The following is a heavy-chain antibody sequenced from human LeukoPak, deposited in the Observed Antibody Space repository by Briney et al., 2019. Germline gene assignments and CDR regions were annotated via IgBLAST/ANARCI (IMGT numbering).Heavy chain of an antibody. D-gene: IGHD3-10*01. Sequence: GGSLRLSCAASGFTFSSYAMSWVRQAPGKGLEWVSGISGSGGSTYYADSVKGRFTISRDNSKNTLYLQVNSLSSEDTAVYYCARDGSGTYSYYMDVWGRGTTVTVSS. J-gene: IGHJ6*03. CDR2: ISGSGGST. CDR3: ARDGSGTYSYYMDV. CDR1: GFTFSSYA. V-gene: IGHV3-23*01.